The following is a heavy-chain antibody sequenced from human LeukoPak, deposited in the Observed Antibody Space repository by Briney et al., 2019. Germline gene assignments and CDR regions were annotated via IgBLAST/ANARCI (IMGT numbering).Heavy chain of an antibody. V-gene: IGHV1-2*02. CDR1: GYTFTGYY. J-gene: IGHJ4*02. CDR3: AGGDYYDSSGHADY. CDR2: INPNSGGT. Sequence: ASVKVSCKASGYTFTGYYMHWVRQAPGQGLEWMGWINPNSGGTNYAQKFQGRVTMTRDTSISTAYMALSRLRSDDTAVYYCAGGDYYDSSGHADYWGQGTLVTVSS. D-gene: IGHD3-22*01.